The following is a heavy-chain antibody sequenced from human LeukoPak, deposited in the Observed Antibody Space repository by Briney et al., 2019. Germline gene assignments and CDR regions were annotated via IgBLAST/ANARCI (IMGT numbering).Heavy chain of an antibody. CDR3: ARDTRTAQGFDY. D-gene: IGHD2-15*01. CDR2: INHSGST. CDR1: GGSISSSSYY. J-gene: IGHJ4*02. V-gene: IGHV4-39*07. Sequence: PSETLSLTCTVSGGSISSSSYYWSWIRQPPGKGLEWIGEINHSGSTNYNPSLKSRVTISVDTSKNQFSLSLSAVTAADTAIYYCARDTRTAQGFDYWGQGILVTVSS.